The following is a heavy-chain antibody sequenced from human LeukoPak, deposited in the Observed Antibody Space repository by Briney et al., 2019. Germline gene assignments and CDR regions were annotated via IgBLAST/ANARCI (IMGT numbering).Heavy chain of an antibody. J-gene: IGHJ4*02. Sequence: PSETLSLTCAVSGGSISSGSYYWGWIRHPPGKGLEWIGSIYYSGSSYYNPSLKSRVTISVHTSKNQFSLKLSSVTAADTAVYYCARHVDTATDYFDYWGQGTLVTVSS. D-gene: IGHD5-18*01. CDR1: GGSISSGSYY. CDR3: ARHVDTATDYFDY. CDR2: IYYSGSS. V-gene: IGHV4-39*01.